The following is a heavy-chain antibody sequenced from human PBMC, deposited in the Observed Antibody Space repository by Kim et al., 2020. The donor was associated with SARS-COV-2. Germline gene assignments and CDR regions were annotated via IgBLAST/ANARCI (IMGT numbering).Heavy chain of an antibody. V-gene: IGHV3-23*01. Sequence: GGSLRLSCAASRSTFSTYAMSWVRQAPEKGLEWVSAISYNGANTFYADSVKGRFTISRDNSKNTLFLQMNNLRADDSAVYFCAKEQPDRDYTFITFDLWG. D-gene: IGHD2-2*02. CDR1: RSTFSTYA. CDR2: ISYNGANT. J-gene: IGHJ2*01. CDR3: AKEQPDRDYTFITFDL.